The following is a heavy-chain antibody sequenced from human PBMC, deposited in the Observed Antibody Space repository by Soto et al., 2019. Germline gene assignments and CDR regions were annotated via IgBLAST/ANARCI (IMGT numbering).Heavy chain of an antibody. CDR3: TTGSVEGV. CDR1: GFSFSNAW. D-gene: IGHD2-15*01. CDR2: IKRKIDGEAT. V-gene: IGHV3-15*07. J-gene: IGHJ6*02. Sequence: EVQLVESGGGLVKPGGSLRLSCAASGFSFSNAWMNWVRQAPGKGLEWVGRIKRKIDGEATDYAGPVKGRFTVFRDESKSALYLQMKSLKGDDAAVYYCTTGSVEGVWGQGTTVTVS.